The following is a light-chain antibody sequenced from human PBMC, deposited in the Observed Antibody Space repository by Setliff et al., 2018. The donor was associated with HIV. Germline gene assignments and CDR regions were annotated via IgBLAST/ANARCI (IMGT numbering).Light chain of an antibody. CDR3: LLSYSDARPGV. J-gene: IGLJ1*01. CDR1: TGAVTSGHY. CDR2: DTS. Sequence: QAVVTQEPSLTVSPGGTVTLTCGARTGAVTSGHYPYWFQQKPGQAPRTLIYDTSNKHSWTPAHFSGSLLGGKAALTLSGAQPEDEADYYCLLSYSDARPGVFGTGTKVTVL. V-gene: IGLV7-46*01.